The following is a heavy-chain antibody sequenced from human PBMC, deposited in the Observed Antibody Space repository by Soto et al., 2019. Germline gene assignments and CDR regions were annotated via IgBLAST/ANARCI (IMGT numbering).Heavy chain of an antibody. V-gene: IGHV4-59*01. CDR3: ARGVGATHFDY. D-gene: IGHD1-26*01. CDR1: GGSITSYY. J-gene: IGHJ4*02. Sequence: QVQLHESGPGLVRPSETLSLICTVSGGSITSYYWTWIRQPPGKGLEWIGYVPYGGATNYNPSLKSRVAMSMDTSKNQCSLKLSSVTAADTAIYYCARGVGATHFDYWGQGTPVTVSS. CDR2: VPYGGAT.